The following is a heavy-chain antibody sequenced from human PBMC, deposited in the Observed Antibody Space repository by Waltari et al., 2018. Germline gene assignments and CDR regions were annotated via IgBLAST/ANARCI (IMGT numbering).Heavy chain of an antibody. J-gene: IGHJ3*01. V-gene: IGHV1-24*01. CDR2: FDAEQGDT. Sequence: QVQLQQSGTEVKTPGASVKVSCKVFGTTLFDTAMHWVRQAPGQGLEWLGGFDAEQGDTIYAQKFQGRVSMTEDTSAGTAYMELNNLRSDDTAVYYCATNLIRAYAFDVWGQGTVVSVSS. D-gene: IGHD3-10*01. CDR3: ATNLIRAYAFDV. CDR1: GTTLFDTA.